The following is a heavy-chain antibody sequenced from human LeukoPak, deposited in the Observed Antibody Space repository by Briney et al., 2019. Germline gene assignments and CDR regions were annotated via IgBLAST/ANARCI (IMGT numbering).Heavy chain of an antibody. D-gene: IGHD3-10*01. J-gene: IGHJ5*02. CDR2: FSRRSRQV. Sequence: KAGGSLRLSWAAPGFTFSAYTLNWVRQPPGKGLGWFSSFSRRSRQVFYEASVKGGLTISRDDARTSLYLKMTTLRAEDLALYFFMRDLLGSGSKTAYLYPWGQGTLVTVSS. CDR1: GFTFSAYT. V-gene: IGHV3-21*01. CDR3: MRDLLGSGSKTAYLYP.